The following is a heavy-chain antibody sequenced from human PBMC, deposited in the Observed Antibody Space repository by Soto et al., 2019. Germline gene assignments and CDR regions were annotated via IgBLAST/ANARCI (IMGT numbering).Heavy chain of an antibody. V-gene: IGHV3-13*01. CDR2: IGTAGDT. Sequence: QPGGSLRLSCAASGFTFSSYDMHWVRQATGKGLEWVSAIGTAGDTYYPGSVKGRFTISRENAKNSLYLQMNSLRAEDTAVYYCARASDCTNGVCPPGYYWGQGTLVTVSS. CDR3: ARASDCTNGVCPPGYY. CDR1: GFTFSSYD. J-gene: IGHJ4*02. D-gene: IGHD2-8*01.